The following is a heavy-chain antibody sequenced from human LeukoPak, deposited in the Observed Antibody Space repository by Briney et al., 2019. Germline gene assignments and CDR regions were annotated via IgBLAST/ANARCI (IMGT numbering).Heavy chain of an antibody. J-gene: IGHJ3*02. CDR1: GFTFSSYS. D-gene: IGHD5-18*01. CDR3: AKEGYSYGPNAFDI. CDR2: ISSSSSYI. Sequence: PGGSLRLSCAASGFTFSSYSMNWVRQAPGKGLEWVSSISSSSSYIYYADSVKGRFTISRDNAKNSLYLQMNSLRAEDTAVYYCAKEGYSYGPNAFDIWGQGTIVTVSS. V-gene: IGHV3-21*01.